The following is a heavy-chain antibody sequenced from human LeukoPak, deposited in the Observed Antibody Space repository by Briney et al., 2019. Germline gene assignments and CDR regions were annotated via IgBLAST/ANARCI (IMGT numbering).Heavy chain of an antibody. V-gene: IGHV4-59*12. D-gene: IGHD3-10*01. CDR1: GGSISSYY. CDR2: IYYSGST. Sequence: PSETLSLTCTVSGGSISSYYWSWIRQPPGKGLEWIGYIYYSGSTNYNPSLKSRVTISVDTSKNQFSLQLSSVTAADTAVYYCARDTPPTYGLFDYWGQGTLVTVSS. J-gene: IGHJ4*02. CDR3: ARDTPPTYGLFDY.